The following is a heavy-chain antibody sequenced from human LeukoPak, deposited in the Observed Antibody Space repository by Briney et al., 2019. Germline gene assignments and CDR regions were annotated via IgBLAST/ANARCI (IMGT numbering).Heavy chain of an antibody. CDR1: GFTFSSYG. J-gene: IGHJ4*02. D-gene: IGHD4-17*01. CDR3: AKDLDYGDYFSYGSDY. Sequence: GGSLRLSCAASGFTFSSYGMHWVRQAPGKGLEWVAVISYDGSNKYYADSVKGRFTISRDNSKNTLYPQMNSLRAEDTAVYYCAKDLDYGDYFSYGSDYWGQGTLVTVSS. V-gene: IGHV3-30*18. CDR2: ISYDGSNK.